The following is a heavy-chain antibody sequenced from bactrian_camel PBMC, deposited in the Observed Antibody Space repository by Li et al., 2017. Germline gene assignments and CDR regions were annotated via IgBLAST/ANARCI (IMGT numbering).Heavy chain of an antibody. CDR1: GFTFDGSD. CDR3: AAETPSSYCRTPYYGN. Sequence: HVQLVESGGGSVQAGETLRLSCTASGFTFDGSDMSWYRQSLGNECELVSTIDYSGPIYYEASVEGRFTISQDNAKSEVYLEMNSLKPEDTAMYYCAAETPSSYCRTPYYGNWGQGTQVTVS. CDR2: IDYSGPI. D-gene: IGHD2*01. V-gene: IGHV3S55*01. J-gene: IGHJ4*01.